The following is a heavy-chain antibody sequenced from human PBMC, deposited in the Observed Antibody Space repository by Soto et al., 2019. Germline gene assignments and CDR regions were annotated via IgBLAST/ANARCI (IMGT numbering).Heavy chain of an antibody. J-gene: IGHJ4*02. V-gene: IGHV1-69*02. D-gene: IGHD5-12*01. Sequence: QVQLVQSGAEVKKPGSSVKVSCKASGGTFSSYAISWVRQAPGQGLEWMGRIIPILGIANYAQKFQGRVTITADKSTSTAYMELSSLRSEDTAVYYCASGVSIGWLRPTGCGYWGQGTLVTVSS. CDR1: GGTFSSYA. CDR3: ASGVSIGWLRPTGCGY. CDR2: IIPILGIA.